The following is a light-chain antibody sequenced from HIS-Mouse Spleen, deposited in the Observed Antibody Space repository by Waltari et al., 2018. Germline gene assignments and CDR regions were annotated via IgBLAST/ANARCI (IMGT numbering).Light chain of an antibody. CDR3: QQLNSYPPT. J-gene: IGKJ1*01. Sequence: DIQLTQSPSFLSASVGDRVTITCRASQGISSYLAWYQQKPGKAPKFLIYAASTWQSGVPSRFIGIGSGTEFTLTISSLQPEDFATYYCQQLNSYPPTFGQGTKVEIK. V-gene: IGKV1-9*01. CDR1: QGISSY. CDR2: AAS.